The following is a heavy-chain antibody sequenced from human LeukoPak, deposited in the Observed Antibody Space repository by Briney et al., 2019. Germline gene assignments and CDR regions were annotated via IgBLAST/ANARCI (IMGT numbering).Heavy chain of an antibody. CDR2: IYYSGST. J-gene: IGHJ3*02. CDR3: ASSRNVDQFDI. CDR1: GGSISSSTYY. D-gene: IGHD3/OR15-3a*01. V-gene: IGHV4-31*11. Sequence: PSETLSLTCAVSGGSISSSTYYWGWIRQHPGKGLEWIGSIYYSGSTYYNPSLKSRLTISIDMSKNQFSLKLSSVTAADTAVYFCASSRNVDQFDIWGQGTMVTVSS.